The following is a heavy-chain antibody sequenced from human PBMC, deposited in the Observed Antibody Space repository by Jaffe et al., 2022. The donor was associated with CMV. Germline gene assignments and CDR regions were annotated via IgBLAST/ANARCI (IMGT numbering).Heavy chain of an antibody. CDR2: INPSGGST. J-gene: IGHJ6*03. Sequence: QVQLVQSGAEVKKPGASVKVSCKASGYTFTSYYMHWVRQAPGQGLEWMGIINPSGGSTSYAQKFQGRVTMTRDTSTSTVYMELSSLRSEDTAVYYCARAMTFERQMFAISRSSPYYYYMDVWGKGTTVTVSS. D-gene: IGHD3-10*02. CDR3: ARAMTFERQMFAISRSSPYYYYMDV. CDR1: GYTFTSYY. V-gene: IGHV1-46*01.